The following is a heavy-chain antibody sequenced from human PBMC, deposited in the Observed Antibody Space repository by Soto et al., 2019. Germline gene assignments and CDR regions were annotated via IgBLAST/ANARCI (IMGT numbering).Heavy chain of an antibody. Sequence: GASLKISCKGSGYSFTSYWIGWVRQMPGKGLGWMGIIYPGDSDTRYSPSFQGQVTISADKSISTAYLQWSSLKASDTAMYYCARHGSSGGIYYFYYGMDVWGQGTTVTVSS. CDR1: GYSFTSYW. J-gene: IGHJ6*02. CDR3: ARHGSSGGIYYFYYGMDV. D-gene: IGHD2-15*01. CDR2: IYPGDSDT. V-gene: IGHV5-51*01.